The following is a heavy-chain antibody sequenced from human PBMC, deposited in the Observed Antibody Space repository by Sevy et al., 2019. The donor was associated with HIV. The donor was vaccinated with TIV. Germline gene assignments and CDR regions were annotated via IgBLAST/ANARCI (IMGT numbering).Heavy chain of an antibody. CDR2: IKQDGSER. Sequence: GGSLRLSCAASGFTFSSYWMSWVRQAPGKGLEWVANIKQDGSERYYEDSVKGRFTISRDNTKNSLYLQMNSLGVEDTAVYYCARDSQNIVVVPAATLNYYYSYYMDVWGKGTTVTVSS. CDR3: ARDSQNIVVVPAATLNYYYSYYMDV. CDR1: GFTFSSYW. D-gene: IGHD2-2*01. J-gene: IGHJ6*03. V-gene: IGHV3-7*01.